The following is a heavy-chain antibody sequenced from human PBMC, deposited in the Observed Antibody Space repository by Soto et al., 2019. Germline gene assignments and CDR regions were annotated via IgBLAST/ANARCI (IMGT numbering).Heavy chain of an antibody. CDR1: GYTFTSYG. J-gene: IGHJ6*01. CDR2: IRAYNGNT. CDR3: GRDLPKMGV. Sequence: QVQLVQSGAEVKKPGASVKVSCKASGYTFTSYGISWVRQAPGQGLEWMGWIRAYNGNTNYAQKLQGRVTITQDTSTSTAYMELRSLGSDDTAVFYCGRDLPKMGVWGQGTTVTVSS. V-gene: IGHV1-18*01.